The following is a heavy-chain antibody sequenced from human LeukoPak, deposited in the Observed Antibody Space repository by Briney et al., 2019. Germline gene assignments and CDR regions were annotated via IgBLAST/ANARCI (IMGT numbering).Heavy chain of an antibody. CDR1: GYTFTSYG. V-gene: IGHV1-18*01. J-gene: IGHJ6*04. CDR2: ISAYNGNT. Sequence: ASVKVSCKASGYTFTSYGISWVRQAPGQGLEWMGWISAYNGNTNYAQKLQGRVTMTTDTSTRTAYMELRSLRSDDTAVYYCATFRGDGSPVGVDVWGKGTTVTVSS. CDR3: ATFRGDGSPVGVDV. D-gene: IGHD3-10*01.